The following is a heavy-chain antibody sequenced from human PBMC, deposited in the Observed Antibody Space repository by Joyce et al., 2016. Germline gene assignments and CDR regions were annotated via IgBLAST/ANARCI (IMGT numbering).Heavy chain of an antibody. CDR3: AISSVHGWGVWVS. CDR2: FDPEDGDT. J-gene: IGHJ5*02. Sequence: QVQLAQSGPEVKKPGASVKVSCKVSGKSPSELSMHWVRHFPGKGLEGLVGFDPEDGDTMDTEKLPGRVTKTEDTSTDTGYVELNSLTFEDTDVYYCAISSVHGWGVWVSWGQGTLVTVSS. V-gene: IGHV1-24*01. CDR1: GKSPSELS. D-gene: IGHD3-16*01.